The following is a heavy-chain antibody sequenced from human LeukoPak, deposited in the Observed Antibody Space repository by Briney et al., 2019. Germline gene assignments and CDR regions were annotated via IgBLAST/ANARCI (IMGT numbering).Heavy chain of an antibody. V-gene: IGHV1-46*01. J-gene: IGHJ6*02. CDR1: GYTFTSYY. CDR3: ARSYYYGMDV. Sequence: GASVKVSCKASGYTFTSYYMHWVRQAPGQGLEWLGLVNPSDGRTTYAQKFQGRVTMTRDTSTNTVYVDLSSLRSEDTAVYYCARSYYYGMDVWGQGTTVTVSS. CDR2: VNPSDGRT.